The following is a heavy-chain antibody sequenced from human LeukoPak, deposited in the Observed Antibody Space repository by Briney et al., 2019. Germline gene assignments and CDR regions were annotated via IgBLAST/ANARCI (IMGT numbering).Heavy chain of an antibody. CDR2: IYWNDDK. D-gene: IGHD2-2*01. V-gene: IGHV2-5*01. CDR1: GFSLSTSGVG. Sequence: ESGPTLVKPTQTLTLTCTFSGFSLSTSGVGVGWIRQPPGKALEWLALIYWNDDKRYSPSLKSRLTITKDTSKNQVVLTMTNMYPVDTATYYCAHRSYPYCSSTSCRYNWFDPWGQGTLVTVSS. CDR3: AHRSYPYCSSTSCRYNWFDP. J-gene: IGHJ5*02.